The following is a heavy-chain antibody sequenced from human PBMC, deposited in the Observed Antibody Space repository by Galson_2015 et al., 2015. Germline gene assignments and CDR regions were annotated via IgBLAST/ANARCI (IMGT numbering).Heavy chain of an antibody. Sequence: SLRLSCAASGFTFKNYAMTWVRQAPGKGLEWVSVISGSGAGTYYADSVKGRFNISRDNSKKTLYLQMKSLTAEDTAMYYCAKDRAPWVGWFRADDAFDIWGQGTMLIVS. V-gene: IGHV3-23*01. CDR1: GFTFKNYA. J-gene: IGHJ3*02. CDR3: AKDRAPWVGWFRADDAFDI. CDR2: ISGSGAGT. D-gene: IGHD3-10*01.